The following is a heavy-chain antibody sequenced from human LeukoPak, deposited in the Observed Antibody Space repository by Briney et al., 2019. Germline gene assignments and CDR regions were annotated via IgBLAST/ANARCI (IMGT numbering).Heavy chain of an antibody. CDR3: ARGMGVLVPAATWFDP. V-gene: IGHV1-2*02. Sequence: ASVKVSCKASGYLFTGFFIHWVRLVPGQGLEWMGWMNPNSGDTKSAPKFQGRVAMTRVTSISTAYMDLSRLRSDDTAVYYCARGMGVLVPAATWFDPWGQGTLVTVSS. CDR2: MNPNSGDT. D-gene: IGHD2-2*01. J-gene: IGHJ5*02. CDR1: GYLFTGFF.